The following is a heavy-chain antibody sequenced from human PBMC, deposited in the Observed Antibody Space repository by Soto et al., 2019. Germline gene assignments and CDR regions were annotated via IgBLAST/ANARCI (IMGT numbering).Heavy chain of an antibody. Sequence: EVQLVESGGGLVQPGGSLRLSCAASGFTFSDHYMDWVRQAPGKGLEWVGRTRNKANSYTTEYAASVKGRFTISRDDSNNSLYLQMNSLKTEDTAVYYCARGYCSSTSCYLFYFDLWGRGTLVTVSS. V-gene: IGHV3-72*01. D-gene: IGHD2-2*01. CDR2: TRNKANSYTT. J-gene: IGHJ2*01. CDR1: GFTFSDHY. CDR3: ARGYCSSTSCYLFYFDL.